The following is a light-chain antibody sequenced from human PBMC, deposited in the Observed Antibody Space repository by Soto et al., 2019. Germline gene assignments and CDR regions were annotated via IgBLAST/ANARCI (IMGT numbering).Light chain of an antibody. Sequence: DIQMTQSPSSVCASVGDRVTITCRASQGIRSSLAWYQQKPGKAPKLLIYVASSLQSGVPSRFSGSGSGTDLTLTISSLQPDDFATYYCQQANSFPFTFGPGTKVDIK. V-gene: IGKV1-12*02. CDR1: QGIRSS. CDR3: QQANSFPFT. J-gene: IGKJ3*01. CDR2: VAS.